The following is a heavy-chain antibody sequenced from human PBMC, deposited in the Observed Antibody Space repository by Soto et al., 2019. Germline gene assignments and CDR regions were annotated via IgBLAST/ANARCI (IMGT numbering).Heavy chain of an antibody. J-gene: IGHJ4*02. CDR1: GFTFSSYG. D-gene: IGHD2-8*01. Sequence: GSLRLSCAASGFTFSSYGISWIRLSPGKGLEWVSVISGGGDTTYYTPSVKGRFTISRDDFRNTLYLQMNSLRTEDTAIYYCAKLRDFVVLPAGILDYWGPGTPVSVSS. V-gene: IGHV3-23*01. CDR3: AKLRDFVVLPAGILDY. CDR2: ISGGGDTT.